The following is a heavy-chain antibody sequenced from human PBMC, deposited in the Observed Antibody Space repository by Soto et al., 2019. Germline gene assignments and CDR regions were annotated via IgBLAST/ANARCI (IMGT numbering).Heavy chain of an antibody. CDR3: ARGGGIFGVGDDY. CDR1: GGSISSSSYY. Sequence: SETLSLTCTVSGGSISSSSYYWGWIRQPPGKGLEWIGSIYYSGSTYYNPSLKSRVTISVDTSKNQFSLKLSSVTAADTAVYYCARGGGIFGVGDDYWGQGTLVTVSS. J-gene: IGHJ4*02. CDR2: IYYSGST. D-gene: IGHD3-3*01. V-gene: IGHV4-39*01.